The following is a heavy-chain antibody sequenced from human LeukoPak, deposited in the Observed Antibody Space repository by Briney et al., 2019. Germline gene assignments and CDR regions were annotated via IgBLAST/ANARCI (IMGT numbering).Heavy chain of an antibody. CDR3: ARGRNWSFDY. V-gene: IGHV3-48*03. CDR1: GFSFSNHW. CDR2: ISSGGSSL. Sequence: QAGGSLRLSCAASGFSFSNHWMSWVRQAPGKGLEWVSYISSGGSSLFYADSVKGRFTISRDNAKNSPYLQMNSLRGEDTAVYYCARGRNWSFDYWGQGTLVTVSS. D-gene: IGHD1-1*01. J-gene: IGHJ4*02.